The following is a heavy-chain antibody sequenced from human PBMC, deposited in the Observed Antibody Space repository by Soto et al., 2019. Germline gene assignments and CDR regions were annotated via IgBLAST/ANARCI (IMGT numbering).Heavy chain of an antibody. J-gene: IGHJ3*02. D-gene: IGHD2-8*01. CDR1: GYTFTSYY. CDR3: TRPNGGDAFDI. V-gene: IGHV1-46*03. CDR2: INPSGGST. Sequence: ASVKVSCKASGYTFTSYYMHWVRQAPGQGLEWMGIINPSGGSTSYAQKFQGRVTMTRDTSTSTVYMELSSLRSEDTAVYYCTRPNGGDAFDIWGQGTMVTVSS.